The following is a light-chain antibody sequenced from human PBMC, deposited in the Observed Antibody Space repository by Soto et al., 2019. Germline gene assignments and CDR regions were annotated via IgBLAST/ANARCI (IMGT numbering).Light chain of an antibody. J-gene: IGKJ2*03. CDR2: PAS. CDR1: QDISTS. V-gene: IGKV1-9*01. Sequence: EMQLTQSPSFLSASVGDRVTVSCRASQDISTSLAWFQQKAGKVPQLLVYPASTLQDGVPSRFSGSGSGTYFTLTINNLQAEDFATYYCQHLRTYPFSFGQGTK. CDR3: QHLRTYPFS.